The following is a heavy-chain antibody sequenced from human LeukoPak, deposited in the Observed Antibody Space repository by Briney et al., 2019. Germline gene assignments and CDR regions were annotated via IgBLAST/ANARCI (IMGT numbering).Heavy chain of an antibody. CDR1: GGSFSGYY. V-gene: IGHV4-34*01. D-gene: IGHD6-19*01. CDR3: ARGVIAVAVTHEYYYYGMDV. Sequence: PSETLSLTCAVYGGSFSGYYWSWIRQPPGKGLEWSGEINHSGSTNYNPSLKCRVTISVDTSKNQFSLKLSSVTAADTAVYYCARGVIAVAVTHEYYYYGMDVWGQGTTVTVSS. J-gene: IGHJ6*02. CDR2: INHSGST.